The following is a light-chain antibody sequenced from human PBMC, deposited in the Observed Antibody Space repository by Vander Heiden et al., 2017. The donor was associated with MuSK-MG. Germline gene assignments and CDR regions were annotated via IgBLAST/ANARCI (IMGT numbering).Light chain of an antibody. CDR2: GAS. CDR1: QSVSSN. V-gene: IGKV3D-15*01. Sequence: EIVMMQSPATLSVSPGERATLSCRASQSVSSNLAWYQQKPGQAPRLLIYGASTRATGIPARFSGSGYGTEFTLTISSRQSEDFAVYYCQQNNNWPPLTFGGGTKVEIK. CDR3: QQNNNWPPLT. J-gene: IGKJ4*01.